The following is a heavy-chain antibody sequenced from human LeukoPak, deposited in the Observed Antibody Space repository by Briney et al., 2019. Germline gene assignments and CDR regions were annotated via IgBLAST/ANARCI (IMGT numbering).Heavy chain of an antibody. V-gene: IGHV1-18*01. CDR2: ISGNNGNT. J-gene: IGHJ5*02. CDR1: GSTFTDSY. D-gene: IGHD6-13*01. Sequence: RASVKVSCKASGSTFTDSYIHWVRQAPGQGLEWMGWISGNNGNTNYAQKLQGRVTMTTDTSTSTAYMELRSLRSDDTAVYYCARDLSGINWFDPWGQGTLVTVSS. CDR3: ARDLSGINWFDP.